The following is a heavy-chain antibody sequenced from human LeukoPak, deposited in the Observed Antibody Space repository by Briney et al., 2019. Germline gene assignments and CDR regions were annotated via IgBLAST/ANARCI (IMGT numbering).Heavy chain of an antibody. CDR3: ARELVGASGFDY. V-gene: IGHV3-48*01. CDR2: IISSSSTI. Sequence: GGSPRLSCEASGFTFRSYAMTWVRQAPGKGLEWVSYIISSSSTIYYADSVKGRFTISRDNAKNPLYLQMNSLRAEDTAVYYCARELVGASGFDYWGQGTLVTVSS. CDR1: GFTFRSYA. J-gene: IGHJ4*02. D-gene: IGHD1-26*01.